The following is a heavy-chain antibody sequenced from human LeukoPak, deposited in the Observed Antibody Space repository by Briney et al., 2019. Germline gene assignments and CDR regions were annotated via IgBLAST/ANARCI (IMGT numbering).Heavy chain of an antibody. J-gene: IGHJ5*02. CDR1: GYTFTSYG. V-gene: IGHV1-18*01. CDR3: ARGDCSSTTCYTVTTRFDP. Sequence: ASVKVSCKASGYTFTSYGINWVRQAPGQGLEWMGWISAYNGNTNYAQKFQSRVTMTTDTATNTAYMELRSLRSDDTAVYYCARGDCSSTTCYTVTTRFDPWGQGTLVTVSS. D-gene: IGHD2-2*02. CDR2: ISAYNGNT.